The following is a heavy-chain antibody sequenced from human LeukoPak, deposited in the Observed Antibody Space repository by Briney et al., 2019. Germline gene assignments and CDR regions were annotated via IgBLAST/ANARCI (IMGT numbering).Heavy chain of an antibody. J-gene: IGHJ6*02. Sequence: GGSLRLSCAASGFTFSSYSMNWVRQAPGKGLEWVSSISSSSSYIYYADSVKGRFTISRDNAKNSLYLQMNSLRAEDTAVYYCARGEIGGDYYYYYYGMDVWGQGTTVTVSS. CDR2: ISSSSSYI. CDR3: ARGEIGGDYYYYYYGMDV. CDR1: GFTFSSYS. D-gene: IGHD2-21*02. V-gene: IGHV3-21*01.